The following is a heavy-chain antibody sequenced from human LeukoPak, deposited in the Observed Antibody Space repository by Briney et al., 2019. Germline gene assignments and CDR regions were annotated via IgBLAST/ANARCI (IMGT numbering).Heavy chain of an antibody. J-gene: IGHJ4*02. CDR2: ISAYNGNT. Sequence: ASVKVSCKASGGTFSSYAISWVRQAPGQGLEWMGWISAYNGNTNYAQKLQGRVTMTTDTSTSTAYMELRSLRSDDTAVYYCARDRYGSGSFDYWGQGTLVTVSS. CDR3: ARDRYGSGSFDY. CDR1: GGTFSSYA. D-gene: IGHD3-10*01. V-gene: IGHV1-18*01.